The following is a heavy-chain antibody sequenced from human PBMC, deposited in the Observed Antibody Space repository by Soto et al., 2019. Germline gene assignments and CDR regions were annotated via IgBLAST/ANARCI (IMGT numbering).Heavy chain of an antibody. CDR3: AKLGLAAAGTGPPDY. D-gene: IGHD6-13*01. CDR1: GGSISSYY. J-gene: IGHJ4*02. V-gene: IGHV4-59*08. CDR2: IYYSGST. Sequence: SETLSLTCTVSGGSISSYYWSWIRQPPGKGLEWIGYIYYSGSTDYNPSLKSRVTISVDTSKNQFSLKLSSVTAADTAVYYCAKLGLAAAGTGPPDYWGQETLVTVSS.